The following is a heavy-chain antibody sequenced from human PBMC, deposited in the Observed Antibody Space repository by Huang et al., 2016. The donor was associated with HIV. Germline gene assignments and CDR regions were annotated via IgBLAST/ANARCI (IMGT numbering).Heavy chain of an antibody. V-gene: IGHV4-39*01. J-gene: IGHJ4*02. D-gene: IGHD3-10*01. CDR2: IYSSGST. Sequence: QLQLQESGPGLVKPSETLSLTCTVSGGSIRSDNYYWGWIRQPPGKGLEWIGSIYSSGSTYYNPSLNGRVTITVDTSKNQFSLKMRSVTAADTAVYYCARLPGSITMIRGVITDPYWGQGTLVTVSS. CDR3: ARLPGSITMIRGVITDPY. CDR1: GGSIRSDNYY.